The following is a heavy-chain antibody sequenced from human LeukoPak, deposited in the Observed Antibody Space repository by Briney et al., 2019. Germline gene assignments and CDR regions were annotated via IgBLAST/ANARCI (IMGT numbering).Heavy chain of an antibody. CDR1: GYTFTGYY. D-gene: IGHD3-22*01. CDR2: INTNSGGT. V-gene: IGHV1-2*02. J-gene: IGHJ4*02. CDR3: ARGCVYYYDSSGYYEGFDY. Sequence: ASVKLSCKASGYTFTGYYMHRVRQAPGQGLEWMGWINTNSGGTNYAQKFQGRVTMTRDTSISTAYMELSRLRSDDTAVYYCARGCVYYYDSSGYYEGFDYWGQGTLVTVSS.